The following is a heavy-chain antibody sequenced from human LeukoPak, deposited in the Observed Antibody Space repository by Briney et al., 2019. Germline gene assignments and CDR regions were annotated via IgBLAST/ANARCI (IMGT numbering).Heavy chain of an antibody. J-gene: IGHJ4*02. CDR2: VNTNTGNP. Sequence: ASVKVSCKASGYTFTGYYMHWVRQAPGQGLEWMGWVNTNTGNPTYAQGFTGRFVFSLDTSVSTAYLQISSLKAEDTAVYYCAREGDYGDYSFDYWGQGTLVTVSS. CDR3: AREGDYGDYSFDY. CDR1: GYTFTGYY. V-gene: IGHV7-4-1*02. D-gene: IGHD4-17*01.